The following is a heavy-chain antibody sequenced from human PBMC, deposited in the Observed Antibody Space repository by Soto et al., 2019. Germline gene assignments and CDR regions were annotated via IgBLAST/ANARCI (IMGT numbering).Heavy chain of an antibody. CDR1: GGTFSSYA. V-gene: IGHV1-69*13. CDR3: ARDLLPPRILEWRWSPTSYYYGMDV. CDR2: IIPIFGTA. Sequence: ASVKVSCKASGGTFSSYAISWVRQAPGQGLEWMGGIIPIFGTANYAQKFQGRVTITADESTSTAYMELSSLRSEDTAVYYCARDLLPPRILEWRWSPTSYYYGMDVWGQGTTVNVSS. J-gene: IGHJ6*02. D-gene: IGHD3-3*01.